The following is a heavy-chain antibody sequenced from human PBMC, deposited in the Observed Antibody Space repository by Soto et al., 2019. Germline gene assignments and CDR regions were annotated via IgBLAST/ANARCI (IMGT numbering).Heavy chain of an antibody. V-gene: IGHV3-74*01. CDR1: GFTFSYYW. CDR3: ARGDRGAFDL. Sequence: EVQLVESGGGLVRPGGSLRLSCAASGFTFSYYWMHWVRQAPGKGLVWVSRIHSDGSSTTYADFVKGRFIISRDNARNTVELPMNRVRVEETAVYYCARGDRGAFDLWGQGTVVTVSS. D-gene: IGHD1-26*01. CDR2: IHSDGSST. J-gene: IGHJ3*01.